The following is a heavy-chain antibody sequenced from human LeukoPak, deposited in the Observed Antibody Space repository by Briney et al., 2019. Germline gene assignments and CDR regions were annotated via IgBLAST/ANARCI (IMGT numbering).Heavy chain of an antibody. CDR1: GYTFTSYG. CDR3: ARGSMTTVTLLFDY. Sequence: ASVKVSCKASGYTFTSYGISWVRQAPGQGLEWMGWISAYNGNTNYAQKLQGRVTMTTDTSTSTAYMELSSLRSEDTAVYYCARGSMTTVTLLFDYWGQGTLVTVSS. J-gene: IGHJ4*02. CDR2: ISAYNGNT. V-gene: IGHV1-18*01. D-gene: IGHD4-17*01.